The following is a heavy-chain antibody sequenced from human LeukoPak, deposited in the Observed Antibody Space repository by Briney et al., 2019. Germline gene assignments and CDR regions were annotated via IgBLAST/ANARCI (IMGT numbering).Heavy chain of an antibody. V-gene: IGHV4-59*08. Sequence: PSETLSLTCTVSGGSISSYYWSWIRQPPGKGLEWIGYIYYSGSTNYNPSLKSRVTISVDTSKNQFSLKLSSVTAADTAVYYCARQEWGQLLVFGYWGQGTLVTVSS. CDR1: GGSISSYY. D-gene: IGHD2-15*01. CDR3: ARQEWGQLLVFGY. CDR2: IYYSGST. J-gene: IGHJ4*02.